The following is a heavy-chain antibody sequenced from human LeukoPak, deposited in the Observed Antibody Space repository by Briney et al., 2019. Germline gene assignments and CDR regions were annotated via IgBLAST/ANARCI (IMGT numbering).Heavy chain of an antibody. J-gene: IGHJ3*02. CDR2: ISSSGSTI. CDR1: GFTFSSNE. D-gene: IGHD3-16*01. CDR3: ARGGFTDAFDI. V-gene: IGHV3-48*03. Sequence: AGGSLRLSCAASGFTFSSNEMNWVRQAPGKGLEWVSYISSSGSTIYYADSVKGRFTISRDNAKNSLYLQMDSLRAEDTAVYYCARGGFTDAFDIWGQGTMVTVSS.